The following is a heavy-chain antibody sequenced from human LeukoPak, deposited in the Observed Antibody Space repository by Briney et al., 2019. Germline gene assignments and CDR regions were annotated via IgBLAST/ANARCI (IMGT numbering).Heavy chain of an antibody. CDR1: GYTFISYG. Sequence: ASVKVSCKASGYTFISYGISWVRQAPGHGLEWLGWISTYNGKTNYAQKFQGRVTMTTDTSTSTANMELRSLRSDDTAVYYCAGGGRLGKLSSLDYWGQGTLVTVSS. V-gene: IGHV1-18*01. CDR2: ISTYNGKT. J-gene: IGHJ4*02. D-gene: IGHD3-16*02. CDR3: AGGGRLGKLSSLDY.